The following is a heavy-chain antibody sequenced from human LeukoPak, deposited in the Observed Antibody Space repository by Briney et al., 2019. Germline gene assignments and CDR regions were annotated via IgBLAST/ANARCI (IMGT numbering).Heavy chain of an antibody. CDR1: GGSISSYY. CDR2: IYTSGST. D-gene: IGHD3-10*01. J-gene: IGHJ4*02. V-gene: IGHV4-4*07. Sequence: SETLSLTCTVSGGSISSYYWSWIRHPAGKGLEWSGRIYTSGSTNYNHSLKSRVTMSVDTSKNQFSLKLSSVTAADTAVYYCAREPKYYYGSGTYWAIDYWGQGTLATVSS. CDR3: AREPKYYYGSGTYWAIDY.